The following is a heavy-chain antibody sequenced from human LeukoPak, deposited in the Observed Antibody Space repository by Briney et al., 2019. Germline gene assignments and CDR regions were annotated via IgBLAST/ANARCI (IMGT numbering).Heavy chain of an antibody. CDR3: ARDGYYTNGVCYKEFDC. Sequence: GGSLRLSCAASGFTFSSYSMNWVRQAPGKGLEWVSYISSSSSTIYYADSVKGRFTISRDNAKNSLYLQMNSLRAEDTAVYYCARDGYYTNGVCYKEFDCWSQGTLVTVSS. J-gene: IGHJ4*02. D-gene: IGHD2-8*01. CDR1: GFTFSSYS. V-gene: IGHV3-48*01. CDR2: ISSSSSTI.